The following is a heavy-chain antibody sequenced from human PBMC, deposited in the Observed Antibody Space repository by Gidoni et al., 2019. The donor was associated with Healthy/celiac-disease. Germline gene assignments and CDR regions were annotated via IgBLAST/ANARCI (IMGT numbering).Heavy chain of an antibody. CDR1: GFSLSTSGMC. V-gene: IGHV2-70*15. CDR3: ARMIVVVGSGISNDAFDI. J-gene: IGHJ3*02. D-gene: IGHD3-22*01. CDR2: IDWDDDK. Sequence: QVTLRESGPALVKPTQTLTLTCTFSGFSLSTSGMCVSWIRQPPGKALEWLARIDWDDDKYYSTSLKTRLTISKDTSKNQVVLTMTNMDPVDTATYYCARMIVVVGSGISNDAFDIWGQGTMVTVSS.